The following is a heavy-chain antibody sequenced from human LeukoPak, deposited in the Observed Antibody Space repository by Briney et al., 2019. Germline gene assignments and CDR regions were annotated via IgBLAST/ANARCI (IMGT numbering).Heavy chain of an antibody. CDR3: ARDLTAGTMRAYYYYGMDV. CDR2: ISYDGSNK. V-gene: IGHV3-30-3*01. J-gene: IGHJ6*02. CDR1: GFTFSSYA. D-gene: IGHD6-19*01. Sequence: QPGGSLRLSCAASGFTFSSYAMHWVRQAPGKGLEWVAVISYDGSNKYYADSVKGRFTISRDNSKNTLYLQMNSLRAEDTAVYYCARDLTAGTMRAYYYYGMDVWGQGTTVTVSS.